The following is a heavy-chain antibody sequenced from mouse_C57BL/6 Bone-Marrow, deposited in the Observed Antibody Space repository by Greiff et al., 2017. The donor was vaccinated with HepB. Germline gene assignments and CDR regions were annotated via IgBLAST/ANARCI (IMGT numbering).Heavy chain of an antibody. CDR2: IDPSDSET. CDR3: ARREVGYYVFDY. CDR1: GYTFTSYW. V-gene: IGHV1-52*01. J-gene: IGHJ2*01. Sequence: QVQLQQPGAELVRPGSSVKLSCKASGYTFTSYWMHWVKQRPIQGLEWIGNIDPSDSETHYNQKFKDKATLTVDKSSSTAYMQLSSLTSEDSAVYYCARREVGYYVFDYWGQGTTLTVSS. D-gene: IGHD2-3*01.